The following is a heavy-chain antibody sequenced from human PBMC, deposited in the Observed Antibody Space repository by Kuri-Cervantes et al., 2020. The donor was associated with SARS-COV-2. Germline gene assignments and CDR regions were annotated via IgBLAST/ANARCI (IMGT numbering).Heavy chain of an antibody. V-gene: IGHV1-69*13. CDR2: IIPIFGTA. J-gene: IGHJ4*02. Sequence: SVKVSCKSSGGTFSSCAITWVRQAPGQGLEWMGGIIPIFGTANYAQKFQGRVTITADESTSTAYMELNSLRAEDTAVYYCAKAIVVVPAALPNFDYWGQGTLVTVSS. D-gene: IGHD2-2*01. CDR1: GGTFSSCA. CDR3: AKAIVVVPAALPNFDY.